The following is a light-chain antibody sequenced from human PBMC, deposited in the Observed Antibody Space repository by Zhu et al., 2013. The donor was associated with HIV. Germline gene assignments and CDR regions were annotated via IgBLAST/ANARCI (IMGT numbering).Light chain of an antibody. J-gene: IGKJ4*01. Sequence: DIVMTQSPLSLPVTPGEPASISCRSSQSLLHSDGYNYLDWYLQKPGQSPQLLIYLGSHRASGVPGRFSGSGSGSYFTLKISRVEAEDVGVYYCMQGLQTPYTFGGGTKVEIK. CDR3: MQGLQTPYT. CDR2: LGS. CDR1: QSLLHSDGYNY. V-gene: IGKV2-28*01.